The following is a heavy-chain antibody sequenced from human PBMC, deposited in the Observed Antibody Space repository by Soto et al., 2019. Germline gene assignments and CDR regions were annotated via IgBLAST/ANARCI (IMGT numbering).Heavy chain of an antibody. CDR1: GGSFSTYA. J-gene: IGHJ6*02. CDR2: IIPIFGTP. V-gene: IGHV1-69*06. Sequence: ASVKVSCKASGGSFSTYAISWVRQAPGQGLEWMGGIIPIFGTPNYAQKFRGRVTITADRSTSTAYLELNSLRSEDTAVYYCAAPRTDGYKVPDPSTYYYYGLDVWGQGTTVTVSS. CDR3: AAPRTDGYKVPDPSTYYYYGLDV. D-gene: IGHD5-12*01.